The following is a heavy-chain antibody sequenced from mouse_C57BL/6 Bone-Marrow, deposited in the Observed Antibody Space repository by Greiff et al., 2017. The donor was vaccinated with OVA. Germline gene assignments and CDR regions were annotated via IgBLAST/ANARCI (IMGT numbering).Heavy chain of an antibody. CDR3: TPIYDGDPYAMDY. CDR2: IDPETGGT. J-gene: IGHJ4*01. V-gene: IGHV1-15*01. Sequence: QVQLQQSGAELVRPGASVTLSCKASGYTFTDYEMHWVKQTPVHGLEWIGAIDPETGGTAYNQKFQGKAILTADKSSSTAYMELRSLTSEDSAVYYCTPIYDGDPYAMDYWGQGTSVTVSS. D-gene: IGHD2-3*01. CDR1: GYTFTDYE.